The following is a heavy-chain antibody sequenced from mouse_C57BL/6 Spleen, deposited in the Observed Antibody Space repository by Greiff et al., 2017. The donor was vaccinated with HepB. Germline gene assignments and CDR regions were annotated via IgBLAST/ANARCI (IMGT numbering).Heavy chain of an antibody. CDR3: TRNWGGAWFAY. D-gene: IGHD4-1*01. V-gene: IGHV1-15*01. Sequence: QVQLQQSGAELVRPGASVTLSCKASGYTFTDYEMHWVKQTPVHGLEWIGAIDPETGGTAYNQKFKGKAILTADKSSSTAYMELRSLTSEDSAVYYCTRNWGGAWFAYWGQGTLVTVSA. CDR2: IDPETGGT. J-gene: IGHJ3*01. CDR1: GYTFTDYE.